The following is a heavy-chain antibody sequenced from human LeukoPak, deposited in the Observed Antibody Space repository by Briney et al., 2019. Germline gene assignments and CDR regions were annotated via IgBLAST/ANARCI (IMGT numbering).Heavy chain of an antibody. Sequence: PGGSLRLSCAASGFTFSSYGMPWVRQAPGKGLEWVAAIWYDGNNKYYADSDKGRFTITRDNSKNTLYLQMNSLRAEDTAVYYCARRAYCGSDCYPGAIDYWGQGTLVTVSS. CDR2: IWYDGNNK. V-gene: IGHV3-33*01. CDR1: GFTFSSYG. D-gene: IGHD2-21*02. J-gene: IGHJ4*02. CDR3: ARRAYCGSDCYPGAIDY.